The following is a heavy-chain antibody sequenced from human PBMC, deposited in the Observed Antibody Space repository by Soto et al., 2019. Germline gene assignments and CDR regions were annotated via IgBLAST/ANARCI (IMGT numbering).Heavy chain of an antibody. Sequence: SETLSLTCTVSGGSISSGDYYWSWIRQPPGKGLEWIGYIYYSGSTYYNPSLKSRVSISVDTSKNQFSLKLSSVTAADTAVYYCARGGNDFWSGYLPMDYWGQGTLVTVSS. V-gene: IGHV4-30-4*01. CDR2: IYYSGST. J-gene: IGHJ4*02. CDR3: ARGGNDFWSGYLPMDY. CDR1: GGSISSGDYY. D-gene: IGHD3-3*01.